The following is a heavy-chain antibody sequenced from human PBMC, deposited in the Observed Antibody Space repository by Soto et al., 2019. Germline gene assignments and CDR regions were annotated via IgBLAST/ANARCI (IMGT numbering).Heavy chain of an antibody. CDR3: AGFSSGTYLFDL. V-gene: IGHV4-59*01. D-gene: IGHD1-26*01. Sequence: VRLQESGPGLVKPSATLSLTCTVSDGSISSYYWSWIRQPPGKGLEWIGYIYGTGTTNYSPSLTNRVTISVDMSKNQFSLRLSSVTAAHTAVYYCAGFSSGTYLFDLWGQGTPVTVSS. J-gene: IGHJ5*02. CDR1: DGSISSYY. CDR2: IYGTGTT.